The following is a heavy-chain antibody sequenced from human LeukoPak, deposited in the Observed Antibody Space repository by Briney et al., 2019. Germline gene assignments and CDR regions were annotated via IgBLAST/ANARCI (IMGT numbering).Heavy chain of an antibody. CDR2: IWYDGSNK. CDR3: ARDRATIFGVVIDSPLVY. Sequence: GGSLRLSCAASGFTFSSYGMHWVRQAPGKGLEGVAVIWYDGSNKYYADSVKARFTISRDNSKNTLYLQMNSLRAEDTAVYYCARDRATIFGVVIDSPLVYWGQGTLVTVSS. D-gene: IGHD3-3*01. V-gene: IGHV3-33*01. CDR1: GFTFSSYG. J-gene: IGHJ4*02.